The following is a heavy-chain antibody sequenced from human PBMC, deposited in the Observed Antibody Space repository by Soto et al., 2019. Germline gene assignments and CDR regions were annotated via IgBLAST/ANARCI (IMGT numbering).Heavy chain of an antibody. J-gene: IGHJ4*02. CDR3: ARDLFGESFPYYFHY. CDR1: GFTFSSYS. D-gene: IGHD3-10*02. CDR2: ISSSSSTI. Sequence: GGSLRLSCAASGFTFSSYSMNWVRQAPGKGLEWVSYISSSSSTIYYADSVKGRFTISRDNAKNSLYLQMNSLREADTAVYYCARDLFGESFPYYFHYWGQGPLVTVSS. V-gene: IGHV3-48*02.